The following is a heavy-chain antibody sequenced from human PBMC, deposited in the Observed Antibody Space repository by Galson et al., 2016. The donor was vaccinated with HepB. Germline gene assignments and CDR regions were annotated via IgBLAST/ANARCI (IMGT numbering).Heavy chain of an antibody. D-gene: IGHD3-16*01. CDR3: ARLGATVLDY. CDR2: ILPIFGTA. J-gene: IGHJ4*02. CDR1: GYTFTSYT. Sequence: SVKVSCKASGYTFTSYTISWVRQAPGQELEWMGGILPIFGTANYAQKFQGRVTITADESTSTAYMELSSLKSEDTAIYYCARLGATVLDYWGQGTLVTVSS. V-gene: IGHV1-69*13.